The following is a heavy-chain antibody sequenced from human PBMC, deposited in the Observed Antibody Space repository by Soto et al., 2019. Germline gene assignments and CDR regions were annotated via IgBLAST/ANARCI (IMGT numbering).Heavy chain of an antibody. Sequence: TSETLSLTCSVSGDSINSDNYYWGWIRQPPGKGLEWIGSIYYRGNTYYNPSLQTRVTISLDKSKSQFSLKLNSVTAADSAVYFCARLEGLATISYYFDFWSQGALVTVSS. D-gene: IGHD3-9*01. CDR3: ARLEGLATISYYFDF. J-gene: IGHJ4*02. V-gene: IGHV4-39*01. CDR2: IYYRGNT. CDR1: GDSINSDNYY.